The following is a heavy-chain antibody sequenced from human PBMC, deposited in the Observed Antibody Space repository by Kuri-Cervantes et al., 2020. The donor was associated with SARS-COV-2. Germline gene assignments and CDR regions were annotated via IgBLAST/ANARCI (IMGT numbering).Heavy chain of an antibody. V-gene: IGHV4-4*07. J-gene: IGHJ6*02. CDR2: IYTSGST. CDR3: AAEGFGGYYYYGMDV. D-gene: IGHD3-16*01. CDR1: GGSISSNY. Sequence: GSLRLSCTVSGGSISSNYWSWIRQPAGKGLEWIGRIYTSGSTNYNPSLKRRVTMSVDTSKNQFSLKLSSVTAADTAVYYCAAEGFGGYYYYGMDVWGQGTTVTVSS.